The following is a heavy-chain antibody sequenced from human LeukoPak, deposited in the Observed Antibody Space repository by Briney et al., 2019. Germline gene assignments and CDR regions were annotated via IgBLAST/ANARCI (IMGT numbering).Heavy chain of an antibody. CDR3: AKDPSLRYFDWSYFDY. V-gene: IGHV3-23*01. J-gene: IGHJ4*02. CDR2: ISGSGGST. D-gene: IGHD3-9*01. CDR1: GFTFSSYG. Sequence: PGGSLRLTCAASGFTFSSYGMSWVRQAPGKGLEWVSAISGSGGSTYYADSVKGRLTISRDNSKNTLYLQMNSLRAEDTAVYYCAKDPSLRYFDWSYFDYWGQGTLVTVSS.